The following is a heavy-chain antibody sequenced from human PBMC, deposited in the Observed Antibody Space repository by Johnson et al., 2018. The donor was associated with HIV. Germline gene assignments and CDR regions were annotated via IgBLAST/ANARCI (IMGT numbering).Heavy chain of an antibody. J-gene: IGHJ3*02. CDR1: EFTFSSYG. V-gene: IGHV3-30-3*01. D-gene: IGHD2-21*01. CDR2: ISYDGNNK. Sequence: QMLLVESGGGVVQPGRSLRLSCAASEFTFSSYGMHWVRQAPGKGLEWVAIISYDGNNKYYADSVKGRFIISRYNSKNTLYLQMNRLRAEETAVYYCAKDVAVRDDAVESGGQVTMVTVSS. CDR3: AKDVAVRDDAVES.